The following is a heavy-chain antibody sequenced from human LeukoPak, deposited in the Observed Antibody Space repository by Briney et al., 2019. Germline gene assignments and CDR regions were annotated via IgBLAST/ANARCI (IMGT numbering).Heavy chain of an antibody. J-gene: IGHJ4*02. CDR3: AREGDTAMAQFDY. D-gene: IGHD5-18*01. CDR1: GFTFSSYA. Sequence: GRSLRLSCAASGFTFSSYAMHWVRQVPGKGLEWVAVISYDGSNKYYADSVKGRFTISRDNSKNTLYLQMNSLRAEDTAVYYCAREGDTAMAQFDYWGQGTLVTVSS. V-gene: IGHV3-30-3*01. CDR2: ISYDGSNK.